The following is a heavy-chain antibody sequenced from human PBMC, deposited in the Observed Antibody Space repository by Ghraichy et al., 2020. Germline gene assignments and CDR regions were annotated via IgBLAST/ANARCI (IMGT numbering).Heavy chain of an antibody. CDR3: AKPGGWYSSSSDLPTIGLDY. V-gene: IGHV3-30*02. CDR1: GFTFSSYG. D-gene: IGHD6-6*01. Sequence: GGSLRLSCAASGFTFSSYGMHWVRQAPGKGLEWVAFIRYDGSNKYYADSVKGRFTISRDNSKNTLYLQMNSLRAEDTAVYYCAKPGGWYSSSSDLPTIGLDYWGQGTLVTVSS. J-gene: IGHJ4*02. CDR2: IRYDGSNK.